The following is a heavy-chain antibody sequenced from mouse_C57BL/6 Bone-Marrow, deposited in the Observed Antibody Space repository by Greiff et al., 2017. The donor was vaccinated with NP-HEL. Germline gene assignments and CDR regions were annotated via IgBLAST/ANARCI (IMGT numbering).Heavy chain of an antibody. J-gene: IGHJ1*03. Sequence: VKLMESGAELVRPGTSVKVSCKASGYAFTSYLIEWVKQRPGQGLEWIGVINPGSGGTNYTEKFKGKATLTADKSSSTAYMQLSSLTSEDSAVYFCERENWDYFDVWGTGTTVTVSS. CDR3: ERENWDYFDV. CDR2: INPGSGGT. CDR1: GYAFTSYL. V-gene: IGHV1-54*01. D-gene: IGHD4-1*01.